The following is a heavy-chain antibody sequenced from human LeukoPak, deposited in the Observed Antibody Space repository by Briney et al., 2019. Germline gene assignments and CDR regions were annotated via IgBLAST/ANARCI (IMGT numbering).Heavy chain of an antibody. CDR2: IYYSGST. J-gene: IGHJ4*02. Sequence: SETLSLTCNVSGDSISSTHYYWGWIRQPPGKGLEWIGGIYYSGSTFYNPSLKSRVTISVDTSKNQFSLKLTSVTAADTAVYYCARHVFGHGSGSFRGPVEYWGQGTLVTVSS. V-gene: IGHV4-39*01. CDR1: GDSISSTHYY. CDR3: ARHVFGHGSGSFRGPVEY. D-gene: IGHD1-26*01.